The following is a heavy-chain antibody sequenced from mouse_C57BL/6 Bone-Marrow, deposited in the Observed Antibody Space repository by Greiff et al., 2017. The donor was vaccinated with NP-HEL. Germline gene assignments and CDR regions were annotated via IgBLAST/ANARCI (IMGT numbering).Heavy chain of an antibody. CDR2: IWWDDDK. Sequence: QVTLKVSGPGILQPSQTLSLTCSFSGFSLSTFGMGVGWIRQPSGKGLEWLAHIWWDDDKYYNPALKSRLTISKDTSKNQVFRKIANVDTADTATYYCARMDYGSSYEGYAMDYWGQGTSVTVSS. J-gene: IGHJ4*01. CDR3: ARMDYGSSYEGYAMDY. V-gene: IGHV8-8*01. D-gene: IGHD1-1*01. CDR1: GFSLSTFGMG.